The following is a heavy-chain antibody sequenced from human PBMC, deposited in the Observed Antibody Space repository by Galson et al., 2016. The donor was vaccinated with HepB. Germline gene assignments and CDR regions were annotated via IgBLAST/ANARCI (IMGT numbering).Heavy chain of an antibody. CDR1: GFSFSTYA. J-gene: IGHJ4*02. V-gene: IGHV3-23*01. CDR3: AKDMALPADGAEFDY. D-gene: IGHD2-2*01. CDR2: ISPSGVDT. Sequence: SLRLSCAASGFSFSTYAMCWVRKAPGKGLDLVSCISPSGVDTSYADSVKGRFTISRDNSKSTLYLQMNSLRVEDSALYYCAKDMALPADGAEFDYWGQGTRVTVSS.